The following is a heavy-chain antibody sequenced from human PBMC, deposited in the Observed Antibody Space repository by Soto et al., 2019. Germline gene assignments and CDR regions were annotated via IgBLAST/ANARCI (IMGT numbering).Heavy chain of an antibody. D-gene: IGHD6-13*01. V-gene: IGHV4-59*01. Sequence: PSETLSLTCTVSGGSISSYYWSWIRQPPGKGLEWIGYIYYSGSTNYNPSLKSRVTISVDTSKNQFSLKLSSVTAADTAVYYCARVYIAAAYYFDTWGQGNPVTVSS. CDR1: GGSISSYY. J-gene: IGHJ4*02. CDR3: ARVYIAAAYYFDT. CDR2: IYYSGST.